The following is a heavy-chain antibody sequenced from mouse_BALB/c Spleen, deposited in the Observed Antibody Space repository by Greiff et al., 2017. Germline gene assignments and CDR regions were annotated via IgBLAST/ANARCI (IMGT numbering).Heavy chain of an antibody. V-gene: IGHV1-4*01. J-gene: IGHJ3*01. Sequence: QVQLKESGAELARPGASVKMSCKASGYTFTSYTMHWVKQRPGQGLEWIGYINPSSGYTNYNQKFKDKATLTADKSSSTAYMQLSSLTSEDSAVYYCARNTARAAWFAYWGQGTLVTVSA. CDR3: ARNTARAAWFAY. D-gene: IGHD3-1*01. CDR1: GYTFTSYT. CDR2: INPSSGYT.